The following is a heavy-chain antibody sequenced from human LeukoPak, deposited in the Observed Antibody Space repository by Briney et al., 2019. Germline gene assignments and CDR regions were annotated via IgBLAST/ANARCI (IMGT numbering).Heavy chain of an antibody. J-gene: IGHJ3*02. D-gene: IGHD4-17*01. Sequence: SETLSLTCTVSGGSISSGDYYWSWIRQPPGKGLEWIGYIYYSGSTYYNPSLKSRVTISVDTSKNQFSLKLSSVTAADTAVYYCAREGLRDDAFDIWGQGTMVTVSS. V-gene: IGHV4-30-4*01. CDR2: IYYSGST. CDR3: AREGLRDDAFDI. CDR1: GGSISSGDYY.